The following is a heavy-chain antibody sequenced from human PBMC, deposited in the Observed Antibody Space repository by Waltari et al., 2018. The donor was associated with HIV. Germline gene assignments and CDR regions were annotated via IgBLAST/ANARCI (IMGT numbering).Heavy chain of an antibody. CDR2: INHSGST. CDR3: ARGVTIFGVVIINYYYGMDV. CDR1: GGSFSGYY. Sequence: QVQLQQWGAGLLKPSETLSLTCAVYGGSFSGYYWSWIRQPPGTGREWSGEINHSGSTNYNPSLKSRVNISVDTSKNQFSLKLSSVTAADTAVYYCARGVTIFGVVIINYYYGMDVWGQGTTVTVSS. V-gene: IGHV4-34*01. D-gene: IGHD3-3*01. J-gene: IGHJ6*02.